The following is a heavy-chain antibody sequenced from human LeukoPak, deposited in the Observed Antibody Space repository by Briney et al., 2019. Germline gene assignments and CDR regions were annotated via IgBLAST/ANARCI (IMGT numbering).Heavy chain of an antibody. CDR2: IYYSGST. CDR3: ARDHSRDFWSGYYPGMAV. V-gene: IGHV4-31*03. D-gene: IGHD3-3*01. CDR1: GGSISSGGYY. Sequence: PSETLSLTCTVSGGSISSGGYYWSWIRQHPGEGLEWIGYIYYSGSTYYNPSLKSRVTISVDTSKNQFSLKLSSVTAADTAVYYCARDHSRDFWSGYYPGMAVWGQGTTVTVSS. J-gene: IGHJ6*02.